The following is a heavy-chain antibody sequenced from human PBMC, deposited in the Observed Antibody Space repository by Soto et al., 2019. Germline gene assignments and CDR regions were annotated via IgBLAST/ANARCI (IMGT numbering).Heavy chain of an antibody. CDR2: IRSKAYGGTT. CDR1: GFTFGDYA. D-gene: IGHD3-10*01. V-gene: IGHV3-49*03. J-gene: IGHJ6*02. CDR3: TGRSGSYPDYYYYYGMDV. Sequence: EVQLVESGGGLVQPGRSLRLSCTASGFTFGDYAMSWFRQAPGKGLEWVGFIRSKAYGGTTEYAASVKGRFTISRDDSKSIAYLQMNSLKTEDTAVYYCTGRSGSYPDYYYYYGMDVWGQGTTFTVSS.